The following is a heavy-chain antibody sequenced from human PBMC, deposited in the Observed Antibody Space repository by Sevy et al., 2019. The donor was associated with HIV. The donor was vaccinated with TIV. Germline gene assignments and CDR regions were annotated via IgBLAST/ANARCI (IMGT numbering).Heavy chain of an antibody. CDR3: ARAAAEYYYAMDV. CDR2: IYYSGMT. V-gene: IGHV4-59*01. D-gene: IGHD6-25*01. J-gene: IGHJ6*02. CDR1: GVSISGYY. Sequence: SETLSLTCTVSGVSISGYYWSWIRQSPGKGLEWIGYIYYSGMTNYNPSLKSRVTISDDTSKNQFSLKLNSVTAADTAVYYCARAAAEYYYAMDVWGQGTKVTVSS.